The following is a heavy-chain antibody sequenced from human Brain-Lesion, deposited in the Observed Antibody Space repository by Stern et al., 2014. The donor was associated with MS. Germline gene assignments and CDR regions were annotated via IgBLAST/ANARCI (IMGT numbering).Heavy chain of an antibody. Sequence: DQLVESGAEVKKPGASVKVSCKASGYTFTGYYMHWVRQAPGQGLEWMGWINPKSGGTNYAQKFQGWVPMTRDTSINTAYMELSRLRSDDTAVYYCATYYYDSTGYNDFWGQGTLVTVSS. CDR1: GYTFTGYY. J-gene: IGHJ4*02. V-gene: IGHV1-2*04. D-gene: IGHD3-22*01. CDR2: INPKSGGT. CDR3: ATYYYDSTGYNDF.